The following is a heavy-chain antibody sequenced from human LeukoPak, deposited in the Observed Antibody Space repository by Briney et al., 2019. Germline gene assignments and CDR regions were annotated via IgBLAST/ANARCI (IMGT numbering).Heavy chain of an antibody. CDR1: GGSISSGSYY. CDR2: IYTSGST. D-gene: IGHD5-18*01. Sequence: SETLSLTCTVSGGSISSGSYYWSWIRQPAGKGLEWIGRIYTSGSTNYNPSLKSRVTISVDTSKNQFSLKLSSVTAADTAVYYCARVSYGWSRTDYWGQGTLVTVSS. V-gene: IGHV4-61*02. J-gene: IGHJ4*02. CDR3: ARVSYGWSRTDY.